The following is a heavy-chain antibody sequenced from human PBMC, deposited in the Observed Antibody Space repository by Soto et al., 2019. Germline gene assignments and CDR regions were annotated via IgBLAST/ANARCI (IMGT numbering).Heavy chain of an antibody. CDR1: GYTFTIYG. CDR3: ARDLPRTDV. V-gene: IGHV1-18*01. CDR2: IRAYSGNT. Sequence: ASVEVSCKASGYTFTIYGISWVRQATGQGLEWMGWIRAYSGNTNYAQKLQGRVTMTTDTSTSTAYMELRSLRSDDTAVYYCARDLPRTDVWGQGTTVTVSS. J-gene: IGHJ6*02.